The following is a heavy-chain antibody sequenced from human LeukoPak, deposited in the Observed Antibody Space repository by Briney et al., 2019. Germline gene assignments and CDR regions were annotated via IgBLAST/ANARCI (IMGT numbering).Heavy chain of an antibody. J-gene: IGHJ4*02. D-gene: IGHD6-13*01. V-gene: IGHV1-2*02. CDR2: INPNSGGT. CDR3: ARGGTSMAAAGSTHDY. CDR1: GYTFTGYY. Sequence: GASVKVSCKASGYTFTGYYMHWVRQTPGQGLEWMGLINPNSGGTNYAQKFQGRVTMTRDTSINTAYMELSRLRSDDTAVYYCARGGTSMAAAGSTHDYWGQGTLVTVSS.